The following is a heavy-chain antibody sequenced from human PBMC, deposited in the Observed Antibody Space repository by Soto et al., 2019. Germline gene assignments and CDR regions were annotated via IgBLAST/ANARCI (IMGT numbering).Heavy chain of an antibody. CDR1: GFTFNNYA. J-gene: IGHJ4*02. CDR2: ISGTGGST. CDR3: AKDRLGGNFDY. V-gene: IGHV3-23*01. Sequence: GSLRLSCAASGFTFNNYAMNWVRQAPGKGLEWVATISGTGGSTYYADSVKGRFTISRDNSKNTLYLQMNSLRVEDTAVYYCAKDRLGGNFDYWGQGTRVTVS.